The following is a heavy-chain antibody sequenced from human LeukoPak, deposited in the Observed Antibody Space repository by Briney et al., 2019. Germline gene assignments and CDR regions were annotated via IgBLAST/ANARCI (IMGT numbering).Heavy chain of an antibody. CDR1: GGSFSGYY. CDR2: INHSGST. V-gene: IGHV4-34*01. Sequence: SETLSLTCAVYGGSFSGYYWSWIRQPPGKGLEWIGEINHSGSTNYNPSLKSRVTISVDTSKNQFSLKLSSVTAADTAVYYCALTYYYDSSGTFDYWGQETRVTVSS. CDR3: ALTYYYDSSGTFDY. J-gene: IGHJ4*02. D-gene: IGHD3-22*01.